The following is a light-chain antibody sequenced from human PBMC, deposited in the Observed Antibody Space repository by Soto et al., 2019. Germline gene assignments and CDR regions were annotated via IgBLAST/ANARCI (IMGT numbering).Light chain of an antibody. CDR3: QQYGRSPLT. CDR1: QSVSSY. V-gene: IGKV3-20*01. CDR2: DAS. Sequence: EIVMTQSPATLSVSPGERATLSCRASQSVSSYLAWYQQKPGQAPRLLIYDASNRASGIPDRFSGSGSGTDFTLTISRLEPEDSAVYYCQQYGRSPLTFGGGTKVDI. J-gene: IGKJ4*01.